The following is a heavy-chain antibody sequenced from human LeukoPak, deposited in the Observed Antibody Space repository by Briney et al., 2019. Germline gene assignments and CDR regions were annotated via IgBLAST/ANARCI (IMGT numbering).Heavy chain of an antibody. Sequence: ASVKVSCKASGYTFTGYYMHWVRQAPGQGLEWMGIINPSGGSTSYAQKFQGRVTMTRDTSTSTVYMELSSLRSEDTAVYYCARDYYDSSGYYYYGMDVWGQGTTVTVSS. CDR2: INPSGGST. D-gene: IGHD3-22*01. J-gene: IGHJ6*02. CDR1: GYTFTGYY. CDR3: ARDYYDSSGYYYYGMDV. V-gene: IGHV1-46*01.